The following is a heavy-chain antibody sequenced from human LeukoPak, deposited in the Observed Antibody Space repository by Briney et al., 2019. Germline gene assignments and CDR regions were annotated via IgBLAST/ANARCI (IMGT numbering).Heavy chain of an antibody. J-gene: IGHJ4*02. CDR2: ISGSGGST. CDR1: GFTFSSYA. V-gene: IGHV3-23*01. Sequence: GGSLRLSCAASGFTFSSYAMSWVRQAPGKGLEWVSGISGSGGSTYYADSVKGRFTISRDNAKNSLYLQMNSLRAEDTAVYYCARETPYSSSWTAFDYWGQGTLVTVSS. CDR3: ARETPYSSSWTAFDY. D-gene: IGHD6-13*01.